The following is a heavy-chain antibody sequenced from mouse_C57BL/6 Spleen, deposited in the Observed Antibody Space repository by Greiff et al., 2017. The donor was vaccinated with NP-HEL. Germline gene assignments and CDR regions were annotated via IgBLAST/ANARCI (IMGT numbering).Heavy chain of an antibody. CDR3: ARVGTQYYFDY. Sequence: EVKVVESEGGLVQPGSSMKLSCTASGFTFSDYYMAWVRQVPEKGLEWVANINYDGSSTYYLDSLKSRFIISRDNAKNILYLQMSSLKSEDTATYYCARVGTQYYFDYWGQGTTLTVSS. CDR2: INYDGSST. J-gene: IGHJ2*01. D-gene: IGHD3-3*01. V-gene: IGHV5-16*01. CDR1: GFTFSDYY.